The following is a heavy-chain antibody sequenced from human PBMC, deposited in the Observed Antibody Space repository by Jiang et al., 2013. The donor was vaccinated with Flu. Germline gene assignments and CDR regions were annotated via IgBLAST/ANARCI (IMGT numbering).Heavy chain of an antibody. J-gene: IGHJ4*02. D-gene: IGHD4-23*01. CDR2: ISSNGGST. V-gene: IGHV3-64*01. CDR1: GFTFSSYA. Sequence: SGFTFSSYAMHWVRQAPGKGLEYVSAISSNGGSTYYANSVKGRFTISRDNSKNTLYLQMGSLRAEDMAVYYCALGDYGGNSVFDYWGQGTLVTVSS. CDR3: ALGDYGGNSVFDY.